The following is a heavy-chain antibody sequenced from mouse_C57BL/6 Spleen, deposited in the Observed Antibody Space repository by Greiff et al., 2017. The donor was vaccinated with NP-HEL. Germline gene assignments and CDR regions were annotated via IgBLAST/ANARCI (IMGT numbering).Heavy chain of an antibody. CDR2: FDPSDSYS. CDR1: GYIFTSYW. D-gene: IGHD4-1*01. V-gene: IGHV1-69*01. CDR3: AIGLTGIKMDY. J-gene: IGHJ2*01. Sequence: QVELRQPGAELVMPGASVKLSCKASGYIFTSYWMHGVKQRPGQGFRWIGEFDPSDSYSHFNPKFKGKSTLTVDKSSSPAYIQLSSLASEDSAVYYCAIGLTGIKMDYWGQGTTRSVSS.